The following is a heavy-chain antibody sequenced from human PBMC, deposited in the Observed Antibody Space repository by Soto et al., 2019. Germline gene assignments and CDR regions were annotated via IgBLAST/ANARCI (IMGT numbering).Heavy chain of an antibody. CDR3: AKDGYYYDSSGYYYLDY. CDR1: GFTFSGYG. J-gene: IGHJ4*02. D-gene: IGHD3-22*01. CDR2: ISYDGSNK. Sequence: GGSLRLSCAASGFTFSGYGMHWVRQAPGKGLEWVAVISYDGSNKYYADSVKGRFTISRDNSKNTLYLQMNSLRAEDTAVYYCAKDGYYYDSSGYYYLDYWGQGTLVTVSS. V-gene: IGHV3-30*18.